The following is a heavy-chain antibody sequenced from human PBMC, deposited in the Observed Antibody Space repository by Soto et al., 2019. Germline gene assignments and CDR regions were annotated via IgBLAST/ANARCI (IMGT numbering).Heavy chain of an antibody. D-gene: IGHD2-15*01. Sequence: QVQLQESGPGLVKPSETLSLTCTVSGGSISSYYWSWIRQPPGKGLEWIGYIYYRGSTNYNPSLKSRVTISVDTSKNQFSLKLSSVTAVDTAVYYCARSYRRYCSGGSCYSYYYYYMDVWGKGTTVTVSS. CDR2: IYYRGST. V-gene: IGHV4-59*01. CDR3: ARSYRRYCSGGSCYSYYYYYMDV. CDR1: GGSISSYY. J-gene: IGHJ6*03.